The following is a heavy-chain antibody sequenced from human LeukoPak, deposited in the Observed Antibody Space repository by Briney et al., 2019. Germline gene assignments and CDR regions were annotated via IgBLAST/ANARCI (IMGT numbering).Heavy chain of an antibody. D-gene: IGHD6-13*01. CDR2: INSDGSST. J-gene: IGHJ4*02. CDR3: ARETKTGGGSWYYFDY. CDR1: GFTFSSYW. V-gene: IGHV3-74*01. Sequence: GGSLRLSCAASGFTFSSYWMHWVRQAPGKGLVWVSRINSDGSSTSYADSVKGRFTISRDNAKNTLYLQMNSLRAEDTAVYYCARETKTGGGSWYYFDYWGQGTLVTVSS.